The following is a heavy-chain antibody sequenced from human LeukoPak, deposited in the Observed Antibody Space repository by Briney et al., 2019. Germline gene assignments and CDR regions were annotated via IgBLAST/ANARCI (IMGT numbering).Heavy chain of an antibody. D-gene: IGHD6-13*01. CDR3: AHSPGSLAAGLAEYFQH. J-gene: IGHJ1*01. V-gene: IGHV2-5*01. CDR1: GFSLSTSGVG. CDR2: IYWNDDK. Sequence: SGPTLVNPTQTLTLTCTFSGFSLSTSGVGVGWIRQPPGKALEWLALIYWNDDKRYSPSLKSRLTITKDTSKDQVVLTMTNMDPVDTATYYCAHSPGSLAAGLAEYFQHWGQGTLVTVSS.